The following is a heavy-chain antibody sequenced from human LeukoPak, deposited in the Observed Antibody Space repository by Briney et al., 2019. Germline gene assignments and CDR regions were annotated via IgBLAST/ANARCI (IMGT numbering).Heavy chain of an antibody. CDR1: VFTFRPYA. Sequence: GGSLRLFCAAWVFTFRPYAMRGVRHPRRRGREDASAIVGSGGSTYYADYVKGRFTISRDNSMNTLHMQMNSLRAEDTAIYHCAKVRVVGDYNWFFDLWGRGTLVTVSS. CDR2: IVGSGGST. CDR3: AKVRVVGDYNWFFDL. J-gene: IGHJ2*01. V-gene: IGHV3-23*01. D-gene: IGHD4-17*01.